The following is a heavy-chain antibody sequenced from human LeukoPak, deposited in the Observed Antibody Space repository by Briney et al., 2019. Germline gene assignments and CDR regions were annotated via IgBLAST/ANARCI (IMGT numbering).Heavy chain of an antibody. J-gene: IGHJ3*02. D-gene: IGHD3-10*01. V-gene: IGHV1-2*06. Sequence: GASVKVSCKASGYTFTGYYMHWVRQAPGQGLEWMGRINPNSGGTNYAQKFQGRVTMTRDTSISTAYMELSSLRSEDTAVYYCARDSSGYYYGSGSSGAFDIWGQGTMVTVSS. CDR1: GYTFTGYY. CDR3: ARDSSGYYYGSGSSGAFDI. CDR2: INPNSGGT.